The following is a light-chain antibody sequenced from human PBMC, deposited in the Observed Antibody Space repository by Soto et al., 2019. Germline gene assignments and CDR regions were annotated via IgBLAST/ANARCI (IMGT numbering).Light chain of an antibody. CDR3: QQYIRWPLT. J-gene: IGKJ4*01. Sequence: ELVVTQSPATLSVSPGERVTLSCRTSQDVSSKLAWYQQKAGQAPSLLIYDASTRATGTPARFSGSGSRTEFTLAVSSLQSEDYAVYFCQQYIRWPLTFGGGTKVEIK. CDR1: QDVSSK. V-gene: IGKV3D-15*01. CDR2: DAS.